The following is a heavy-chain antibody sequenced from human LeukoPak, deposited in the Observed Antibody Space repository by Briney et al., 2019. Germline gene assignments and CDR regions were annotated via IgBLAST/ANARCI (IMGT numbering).Heavy chain of an antibody. V-gene: IGHV3-9*01. Sequence: PGGSLRLSCAASGFTFNSYWMNWVRQAPGKGLEWVSGISWNSGSIGYADSVKGRFTISRDNAKNSLYLQMNSLRAEDTALYYCAKDLRGRDGYNPVYFDYWGQGTLVTVSS. J-gene: IGHJ4*02. CDR3: AKDLRGRDGYNPVYFDY. CDR2: ISWNSGSI. D-gene: IGHD5-12*01. CDR1: GFTFNSYW.